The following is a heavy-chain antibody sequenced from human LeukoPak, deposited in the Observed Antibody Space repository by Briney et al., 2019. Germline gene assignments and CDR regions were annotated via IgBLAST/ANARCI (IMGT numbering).Heavy chain of an antibody. D-gene: IGHD3-10*02. J-gene: IGHJ6*03. CDR2: IIPIFGTA. CDR1: GGTFSSYA. Sequence: SVKVSCKASGGTFSSYAISWVRQAPGQGLEWMGGIIPIFGTANYAQKFQGRVTITTDESASTAYMELSSLRSEDTAVYYCAKENVLSLYYYMDVWGKGTTVTVSS. CDR3: AKENVLSLYYYMDV. V-gene: IGHV1-69*05.